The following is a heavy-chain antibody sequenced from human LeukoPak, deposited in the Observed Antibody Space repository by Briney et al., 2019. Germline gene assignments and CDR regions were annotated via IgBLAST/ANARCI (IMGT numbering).Heavy chain of an antibody. D-gene: IGHD6-6*01. CDR1: GFTFSTYW. CDR2: ISTDGRKT. CDR3: TRGSRQFDAFDI. J-gene: IGHJ3*02. V-gene: IGHV3-74*01. Sequence: GGSLRLSCAASGFTFSTYWMHWVRQAPGEGLMWVSRISTDGRKTEYADSVKGRFTISRDNARNTVHLQMSSLGVEDTAVYYCTRGSRQFDAFDIWGQGTLVTVSS.